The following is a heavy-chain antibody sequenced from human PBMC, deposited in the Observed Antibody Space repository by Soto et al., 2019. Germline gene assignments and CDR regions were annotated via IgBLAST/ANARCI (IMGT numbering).Heavy chain of an antibody. J-gene: IGHJ4*02. D-gene: IGHD2-15*01. CDR3: ARDPSAGVDY. V-gene: IGHV3-33*01. Sequence: QVQLVESGGRVVQPGPSLRLSCAVSGFSFSKYGMHWFRKAPGKGLEWVAVIWHNGNNNYYADSVKGRFTISRDNSKNTLYLQMNSLRAEDTDVYYCARDPSAGVDYWGQGTLVTVSS. CDR2: IWHNGNNN. CDR1: GFSFSKYG.